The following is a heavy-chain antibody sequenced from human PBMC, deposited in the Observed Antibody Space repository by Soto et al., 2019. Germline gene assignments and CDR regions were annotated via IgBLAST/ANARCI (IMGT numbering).Heavy chain of an antibody. CDR2: IYHSWST. V-gene: IGHV4-4*02. CDR3: ARDKARYYYGSGSSTLFHY. CDR1: GGSISSSNW. D-gene: IGHD3-10*01. J-gene: IGHJ4*02. Sequence: PSETLSLTCAVSGGSISSSNWWNWVRQPPGKGLEWIGEIYHSWSTNYNPSLKSRVTISVDKSKNQFSLKLSSVTAADTAVYYCARDKARYYYGSGSSTLFHYWGQGTLVTVSS.